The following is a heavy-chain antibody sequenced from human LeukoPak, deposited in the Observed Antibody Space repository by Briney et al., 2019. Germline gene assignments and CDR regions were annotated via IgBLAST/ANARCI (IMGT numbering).Heavy chain of an antibody. Sequence: SETPSLTCTVSGXSISNYYWSWIRQPPGKGLEWIGYIYYSGSTSYNPSLKSRVAISVETSKNQFSVNLSSVTAADTAVYYCARATYDGPLYFGYWGQGTLVTVSS. CDR2: IYYSGST. D-gene: IGHD3-3*01. CDR3: ARATYDGPLYFGY. V-gene: IGHV4-59*01. CDR1: GXSISNYY. J-gene: IGHJ4*02.